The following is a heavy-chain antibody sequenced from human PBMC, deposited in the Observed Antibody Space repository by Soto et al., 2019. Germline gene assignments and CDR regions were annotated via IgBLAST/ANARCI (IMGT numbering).Heavy chain of an antibody. J-gene: IGHJ4*02. CDR3: ARAKGVY. D-gene: IGHD3-16*01. CDR2: ISYDGSNK. Sequence: GGSLRLSCAASGFTFSSYAMHWVRQAPGKGLEWVAVISYDGSNKYYADSVKGRFTISRDNSKNTLYLQMNSLRAEDTAVYYCARAKGVYWGQGTLVTVSS. V-gene: IGHV3-30-3*01. CDR1: GFTFSSYA.